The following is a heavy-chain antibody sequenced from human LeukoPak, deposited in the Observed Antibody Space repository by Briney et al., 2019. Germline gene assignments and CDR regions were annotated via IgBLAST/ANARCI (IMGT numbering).Heavy chain of an antibody. CDR3: AKGDYGGDFRYFDY. CDR2: ISGSGGST. J-gene: IGHJ4*02. CDR1: GFTFSTYA. V-gene: IGHV3-23*01. D-gene: IGHD4-23*01. Sequence: GGSLRLSCAASGFTFSTYAMSWVRQAPGKGLEWVSGISGSGGSTFYADSVKGRLTISRDNSKNTLYLQMNSLRVEDTAVYYCAKGDYGGDFRYFDYWGQGTLVTVSS.